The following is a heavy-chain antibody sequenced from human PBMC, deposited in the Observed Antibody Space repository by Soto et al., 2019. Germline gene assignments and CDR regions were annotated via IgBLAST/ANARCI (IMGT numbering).Heavy chain of an antibody. CDR2: ISGSGGST. Sequence: EVQLLESGGGLVQPGGSLRLSCAASGFTFSSYAMSWVRQAPGKGLEWVSSISGSGGSTYYADSVKGRFTISRDNSKNTLFLQMNSLRAEDTAVYYCAKTLAVAGTRWFDPWGQGTLVTVSS. D-gene: IGHD6-19*01. CDR3: AKTLAVAGTRWFDP. CDR1: GFTFSSYA. V-gene: IGHV3-23*01. J-gene: IGHJ5*02.